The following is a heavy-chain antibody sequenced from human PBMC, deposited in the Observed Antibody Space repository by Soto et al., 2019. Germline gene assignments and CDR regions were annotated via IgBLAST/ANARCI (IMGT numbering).Heavy chain of an antibody. J-gene: IGHJ4*02. V-gene: IGHV4-59*01. CDR1: GGSISGYH. D-gene: IGHD5-18*01. Sequence: SETLSLTCTVSGGSISGYHWGWIRQPPGKGLEWIGYIYYSGSTNYNPSLKSRVTISVDTSKNQFSLKLGSVTAADTAVYYCARGNTAIFSWGQGTLVTVSS. CDR2: IYYSGST. CDR3: ARGNTAIFS.